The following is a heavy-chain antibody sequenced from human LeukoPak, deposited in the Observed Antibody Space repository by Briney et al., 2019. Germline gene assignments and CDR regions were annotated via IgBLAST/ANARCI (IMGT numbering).Heavy chain of an antibody. Sequence: TSETLSLTCAVSGGSISSGGYSWSWIRQPPGKGLEWIGYIYHSGSTYYNPSLKSRVTISVDRSKDQFSLKLSSVTAADTAVYYCASSPVLLWFGDWGQGTLVTVSS. V-gene: IGHV4-30-2*01. CDR3: ASSPVLLWFGD. CDR1: GGSISSGGYS. CDR2: IYHSGST. J-gene: IGHJ4*02. D-gene: IGHD3-10*01.